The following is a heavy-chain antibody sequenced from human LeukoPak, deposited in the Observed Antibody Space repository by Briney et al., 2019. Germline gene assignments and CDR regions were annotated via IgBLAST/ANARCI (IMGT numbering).Heavy chain of an antibody. D-gene: IGHD3-3*01. Sequence: GGSLRLSCAASGFMFSSFEMYWVRQAPGKGLEWLSYISGSGSAIDYADSVKGRFTISRDNAKKSLYLQMNSLRAEDTAVYFCVRDVKAVPSATTIFGLVQNWFDSWGQGTLVTVSS. V-gene: IGHV3-48*03. CDR2: ISGSGSAI. CDR1: GFMFSSFE. J-gene: IGHJ5*01. CDR3: VRDVKAVPSATTIFGLVQNWFDS.